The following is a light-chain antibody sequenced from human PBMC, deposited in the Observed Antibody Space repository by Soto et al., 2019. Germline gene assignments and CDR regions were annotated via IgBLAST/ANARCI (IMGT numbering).Light chain of an antibody. CDR1: SSDIGGYDY. J-gene: IGLJ2*01. CDR2: DVN. Sequence: QSALTQPASVSGSPGQSITLSCTGTSSDIGGYDYVSWYQRHPGKAPKLIIYDVNNRPSGVSNRFSGSKSCNTASLTISGRQPEDEADYYCTSYASGSSHVVFGGGTKVTVL. CDR3: TSYASGSSHVV. V-gene: IGLV2-14*01.